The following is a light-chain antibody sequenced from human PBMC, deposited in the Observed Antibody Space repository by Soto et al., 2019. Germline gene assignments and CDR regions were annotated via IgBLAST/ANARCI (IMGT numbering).Light chain of an antibody. CDR1: SSDIGGYNS. V-gene: IGLV2-14*01. CDR2: EVS. Sequence: QSVLTQPASVSGSPGQSITISCTATSSDIGGYNSVAWYQQHPGKAPKLMIYEVSNRPSGVSDRFSGSRYGNTASLTISGLQAEDESDYFCISYTSSSTWVFGGGTKVTVL. CDR3: ISYTSSSTWV. J-gene: IGLJ3*02.